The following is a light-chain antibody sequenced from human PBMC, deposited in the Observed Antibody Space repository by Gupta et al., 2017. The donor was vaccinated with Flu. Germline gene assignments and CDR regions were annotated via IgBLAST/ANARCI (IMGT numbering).Light chain of an antibody. J-gene: IGKJ2*03. V-gene: IGKV1-39*01. CDR3: QQSYSTWRS. CDR1: QSISSY. CDR2: AAS. Sequence: DLQMTQSPSSLSASVGDRVTITCRASQSISSYLNWYQQKPGKAPKLLIYAASSLQSGVPSRFSGSGSGTEFTLTISSLQPEDFATYYCQQSYSTWRSCGQGTKLEIK.